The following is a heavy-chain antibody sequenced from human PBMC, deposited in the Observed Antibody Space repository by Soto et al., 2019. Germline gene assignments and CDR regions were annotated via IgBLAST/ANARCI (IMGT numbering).Heavy chain of an antibody. CDR1: GFTFSNYA. J-gene: IGHJ4*02. CDR3: AKTQGFYDY. Sequence: GGSLRLSCAGSGFTFSNYAMSWVRQAPGKGLEWVLAITGNSGGILYADSVKGRFTISRGNSKNTLYLQMNSLRAEDTAVYHCAKTQGFYDYWGQGTLVTVSS. V-gene: IGHV3-23*01. CDR2: ITGNSGGI.